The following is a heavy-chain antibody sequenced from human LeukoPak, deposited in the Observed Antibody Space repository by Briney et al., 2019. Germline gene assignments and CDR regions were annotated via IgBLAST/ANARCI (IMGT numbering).Heavy chain of an antibody. CDR2: IYYSGGT. CDR1: GGSISSGDYY. Sequence: SETLSLTCTVSGGSISSGDYYWSWIRQPPGKGLEWIGYIYYSGGTYYNPSLKSRVTISVDTSKNQFSLRLSSVTAADTAVYYCARAPYSGSYVGAFDIWGQGTMVTVSS. CDR3: ARAPYSGSYVGAFDI. J-gene: IGHJ3*02. D-gene: IGHD1-26*01. V-gene: IGHV4-30-4*01.